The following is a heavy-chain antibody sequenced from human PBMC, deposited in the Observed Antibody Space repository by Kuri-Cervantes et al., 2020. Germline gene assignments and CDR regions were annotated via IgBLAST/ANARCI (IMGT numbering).Heavy chain of an antibody. D-gene: IGHD4-17*01. V-gene: IGHV2-5*02. J-gene: IGHJ6*02. Sequence: SGPTLVKPTQTLTLTCTFSGFSLSTSGVGVGWIRQPPGKALEWLALIYWDDDKRYSTSLKSRLTISKDTSKSQVVLTMTNMDPVDTATYYCARMDGDDYYYGMDVWAKGPRSPSP. CDR1: GFSLSTSGVG. CDR2: IYWDDDK. CDR3: ARMDGDDYYYGMDV.